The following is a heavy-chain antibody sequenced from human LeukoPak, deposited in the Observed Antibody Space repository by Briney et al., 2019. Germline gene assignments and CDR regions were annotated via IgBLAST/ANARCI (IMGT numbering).Heavy chain of an antibody. CDR3: ARGQTYYYDSSGYLY. V-gene: IGHV4-34*01. J-gene: IGHJ4*02. CDR2: INHSGST. CDR1: GGSFSGYY. D-gene: IGHD3-22*01. Sequence: SETLSLTCAVYGGSFSGYYWSWIRQPPGEGLEWIGEINHSGSTNYNPSLKSRVTISVDTSKNQFSLKLSSVTAADTAVYYCARGQTYYYDSSGYLYWGQGTLVTVSS.